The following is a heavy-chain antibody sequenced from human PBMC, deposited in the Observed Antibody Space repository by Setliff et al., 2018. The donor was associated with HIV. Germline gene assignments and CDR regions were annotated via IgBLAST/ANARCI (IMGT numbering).Heavy chain of an antibody. CDR3: ARSSRANEAFDV. CDR2: FTPFNDNT. CDR1: GYTFTDHY. V-gene: IGHV1-45*02. Sequence: GASVKVSCKASGYTFTDHYLHWVRQAPGQALEWMGWFTPFNDNTNYAQKYRGRISITRDRPMSTAYMELSSLRSEDTGMYYCARSSRANEAFDVWGQGTMVTVSS. J-gene: IGHJ3*01.